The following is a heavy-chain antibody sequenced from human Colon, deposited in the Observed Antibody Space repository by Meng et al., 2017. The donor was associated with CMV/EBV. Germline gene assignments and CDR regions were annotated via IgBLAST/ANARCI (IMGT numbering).Heavy chain of an antibody. CDR2: ISAYNGNT. D-gene: IGHD6-13*01. V-gene: IGHV1-18*01. CDR1: GYTFSNYG. CDR3: ARGGYISSWYVAPDY. J-gene: IGHJ4*02. Sequence: QVQLVQPGAEMKKPGASVKVSCKASGYTFSNYGISWLRQAPGQGLEWMGWISAYNGNTNYAQNFQGRLTVTTDTSTNTAYMELTRLRSDDTAVYFCARGGYISSWYVAPDYWGQGTLVTVSS.